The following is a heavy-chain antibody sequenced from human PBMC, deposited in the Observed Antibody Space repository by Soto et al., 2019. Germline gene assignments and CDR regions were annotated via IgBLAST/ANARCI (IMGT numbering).Heavy chain of an antibody. J-gene: IGHJ5*02. CDR1: GGSISSSSYS. CDR2: IYQSGTT. V-gene: IGHV4-30-2*01. D-gene: IGHD1-26*01. Sequence: PSETLSLTCTVSGGSISSSSYSWSWIRQPPGKGLEWIGYIYQSGTTYYNPSLKSRVTISVDRSKNQFSLKLSSVTAADTAVYYCARAQGGGGFNNWFDPWGQGTLVTVSS. CDR3: ARAQGGGGFNNWFDP.